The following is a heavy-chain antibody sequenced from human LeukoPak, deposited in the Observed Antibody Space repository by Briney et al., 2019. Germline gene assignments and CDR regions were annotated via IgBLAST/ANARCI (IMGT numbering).Heavy chain of an antibody. Sequence: AGGSLRLSCVVSGFTFNTYAMNWVRQAPGKGLEWVSSISSSSNNIYYADSVKGRFTISRDNAKNSLFLHMDSLRAEDTAVYYCARVLNWYFDLWGRGTLVTVSS. V-gene: IGHV3-21*01. D-gene: IGHD2-15*01. CDR2: ISSSSNNI. CDR3: ARVLNWYFDL. J-gene: IGHJ2*01. CDR1: GFTFNTYA.